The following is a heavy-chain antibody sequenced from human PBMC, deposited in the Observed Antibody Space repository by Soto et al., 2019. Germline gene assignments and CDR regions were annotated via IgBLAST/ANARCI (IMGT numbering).Heavy chain of an antibody. J-gene: IGHJ5*02. CDR3: ASFWSGLLSSWFDP. D-gene: IGHD3-3*01. CDR2: IIPIFGTA. V-gene: IGHV1-69*13. Sequence: ASVKVSCKASGGTFSSYAISWVRQAPGQGLEWMGGIIPIFGTANYAQKFQGRVTITADESTSTAYMELSSLRSEDTAVYYCASFWSGLLSSWFDPWGQGTLVTVSS. CDR1: GGTFSSYA.